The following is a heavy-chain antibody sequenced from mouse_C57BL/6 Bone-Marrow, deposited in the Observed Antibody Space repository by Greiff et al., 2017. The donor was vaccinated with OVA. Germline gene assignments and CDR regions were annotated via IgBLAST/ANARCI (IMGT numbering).Heavy chain of an antibody. J-gene: IGHJ3*01. V-gene: IGHV1-53*01. CDR2: INPSNGGT. CDR1: GYTFTSYW. D-gene: IGHD2-4*01. Sequence: QVQLQQPGTELVKPGASVKLSCKASGYTFTSYWMHWVKQRPGQGLEWIGNINPSNGGTNYNEKFKSKATLTVDKSTSTAYMQLSSLTTEDSAVYYCARFNDYDGDWFAYWGQGTLVTVSA. CDR3: ARFNDYDGDWFAY.